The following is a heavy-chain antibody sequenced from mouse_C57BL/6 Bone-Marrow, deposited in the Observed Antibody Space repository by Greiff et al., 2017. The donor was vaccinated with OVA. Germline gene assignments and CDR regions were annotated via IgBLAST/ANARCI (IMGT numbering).Heavy chain of an antibody. D-gene: IGHD2-3*01. Sequence: QVQLKQSGAELVKPGASVKISCKASGYAFSSYWMNWVKQRPGKGLEWIGQIYPGDGDTNYNGKFKGKATLTADKSSSTAYMQLSSLTSEDSAVYFCARSMGWLPLFAYWGQGTLVTVSA. CDR2: IYPGDGDT. CDR1: GYAFSSYW. J-gene: IGHJ3*01. V-gene: IGHV1-80*01. CDR3: ARSMGWLPLFAY.